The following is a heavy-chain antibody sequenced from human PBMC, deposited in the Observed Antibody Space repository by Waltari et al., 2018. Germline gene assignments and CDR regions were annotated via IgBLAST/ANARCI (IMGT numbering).Heavy chain of an antibody. CDR1: GFTFSSYG. Sequence: QVQLVESGGGVVQPGRSLRLSCAASGFTFSSYGMHWVRQAPGKGLELVAVIWYDGSNKYYADSGKGRFTISRDNSKNTLYLQMNSLRAEDTAVYYCARSAMIVVVITYAFDIWGQGTMVTVSS. CDR3: ARSAMIVVVITYAFDI. J-gene: IGHJ3*02. CDR2: IWYDGSNK. D-gene: IGHD3-22*01. V-gene: IGHV3-33*01.